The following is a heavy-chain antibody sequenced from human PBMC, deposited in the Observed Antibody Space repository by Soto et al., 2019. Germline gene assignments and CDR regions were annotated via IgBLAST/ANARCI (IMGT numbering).Heavy chain of an antibody. J-gene: IGHJ6*02. V-gene: IGHV3-74*01. CDR2: INSDGSSP. CDR1: GFTFSSYW. Sequence: EVQLVESGGGLVQPGGSLRLSRAASGFTFSSYWMHWVRQAPGKGLVWVSRINSDGSSPSYADSVKGRFTISRDNAKNPLYLQMNSLRAEDTAVYYCARYPILRGFYYYGMDVWGQGTTVTVSS. D-gene: IGHD4-17*01. CDR3: ARYPILRGFYYYGMDV.